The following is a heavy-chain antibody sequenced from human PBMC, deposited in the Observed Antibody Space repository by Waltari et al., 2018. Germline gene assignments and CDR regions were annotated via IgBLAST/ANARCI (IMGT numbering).Heavy chain of an antibody. D-gene: IGHD6-13*01. CDR3: ARMFSEGSSRGDY. CDR2: IIPLCGTV. CDR1: GGTPSSYA. J-gene: IGHJ4*02. Sequence: QVQLVQSGAEVKKPGSSVKVSCKASGGTPSSYAISWVRQAPGQGLEWMGGIIPLCGTVNDAQKFQGRVTIIADESTSTAYMELSSLRSEDTAVYYCARMFSEGSSRGDYWGQGTLVTVSS. V-gene: IGHV1-69*13.